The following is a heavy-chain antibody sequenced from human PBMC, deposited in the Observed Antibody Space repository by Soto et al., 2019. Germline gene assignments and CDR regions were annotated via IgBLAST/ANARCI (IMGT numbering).Heavy chain of an antibody. CDR3: ARRAGTDIVVVPAGGMDV. V-gene: IGHV1-69*06. CDR1: GGTFSGYA. J-gene: IGHJ6*02. CDR2: IIPIFGTA. D-gene: IGHD2-2*01. Sequence: SVKVSCKASGGTFSGYAISWVRQAPGQGLEWMGGIIPIFGTANYAQKFQGRVTITADKSTSTAYMELSSLRSEDTAVYYCARRAGTDIVVVPAGGMDVWGQGTTVTVSS.